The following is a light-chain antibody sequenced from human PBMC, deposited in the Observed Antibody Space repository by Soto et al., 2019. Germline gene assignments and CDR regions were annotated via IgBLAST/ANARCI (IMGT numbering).Light chain of an antibody. J-gene: IGLJ3*02. CDR2: EDN. CDR3: QSYDATNQV. V-gene: IGLV6-57*01. Sequence: NFMLTQPHSVSESPGKTVIISCTRSSGSIASNYVQWYQQRPGSSPTTVIYEDNQRPSGVPDRFSASIDSSSNSASLTISGLETEDEADYFCQSYDATNQVFGGGTQLTVL. CDR1: SGSIASNY.